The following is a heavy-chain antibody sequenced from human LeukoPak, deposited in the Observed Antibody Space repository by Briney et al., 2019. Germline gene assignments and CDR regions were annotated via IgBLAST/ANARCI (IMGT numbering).Heavy chain of an antibody. CDR1: GFTFSTYA. V-gene: IGHV3-23*01. D-gene: IGHD3-22*01. CDR2: ITGSGGRA. CDR3: AKDCDRRCYYFQYMDV. Sequence: PGESLILSCAASGFTFSTYAMNWVRQAAGKWLQWVSSITGSGGRAFYADSVKGRFTVSRDNSRNTLFLEMSSLKAEDTAIYYCAKDCDRRCYYFQYMDVWGKGTPVTVSS. J-gene: IGHJ6*03.